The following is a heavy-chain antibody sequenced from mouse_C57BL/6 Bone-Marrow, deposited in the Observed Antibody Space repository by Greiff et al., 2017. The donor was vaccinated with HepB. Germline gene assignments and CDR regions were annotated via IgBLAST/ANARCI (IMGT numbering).Heavy chain of an antibody. CDR2: IYPGSGST. D-gene: IGHD3-3*01. CDR1: GYTFTSYW. Sequence: QVQLQQPGAELVKPGASGKMSCKASGYTFTSYWITWVKQRPGQGLEWIGDIYPGSGSTNYNEKFKSKATLTVDTSSSTAYMQLSSLTSEDSAVYYCARESCFYYAMDYWGQGTSVTVSS. V-gene: IGHV1-55*01. J-gene: IGHJ4*01. CDR3: ARESCFYYAMDY.